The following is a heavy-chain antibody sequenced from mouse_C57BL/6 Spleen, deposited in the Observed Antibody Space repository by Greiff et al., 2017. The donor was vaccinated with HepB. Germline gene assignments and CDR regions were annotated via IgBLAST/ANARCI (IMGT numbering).Heavy chain of an antibody. V-gene: IGHV1-54*01. D-gene: IGHD3-3*01. CDR3: ARGDSPTYYFDY. Sequence: VQLQQSGAELVRPGTSVKVSCKASGYAFTNYLIEWVKQRPGQGLEWIGVINPGSGGTNYNEKFKGKATLTVDKSSSTAYMQLSSLTSEDSAVYYCARGDSPTYYFDYWGQGTTLTVSS. J-gene: IGHJ2*01. CDR1: GYAFTNYL. CDR2: INPGSGGT.